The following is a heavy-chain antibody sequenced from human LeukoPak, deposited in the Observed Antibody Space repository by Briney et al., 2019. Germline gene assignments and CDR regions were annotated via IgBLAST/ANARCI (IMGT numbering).Heavy chain of an antibody. V-gene: IGHV3-23*01. J-gene: IGHJ4*02. Sequence: GGSLRLSCAASGVTLSTYAMSWARQAPGKGLEWVSGISSSGSGDNTYYADSVKGRFTISRDNSKNTLYLQMNSLRAEDTAVYYCARDRKIDYGDYYFDYWGQGTLVTVSS. D-gene: IGHD4-17*01. CDR2: ISSSGSGDNT. CDR3: ARDRKIDYGDYYFDY. CDR1: GVTLSTYA.